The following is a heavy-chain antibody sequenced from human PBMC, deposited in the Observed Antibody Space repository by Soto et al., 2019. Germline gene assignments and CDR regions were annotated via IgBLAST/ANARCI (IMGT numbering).Heavy chain of an antibody. CDR2: IYHSGST. V-gene: IGHV4-34*01. D-gene: IGHD2-15*01. CDR1: GGSFSGYY. Sequence: SETPSLTCAVYGGSFSGYYWSWIRQPPGKGLEWIGDIYHSGSTNYNPSLKSRVTISVDTSKNQFSLKLSSVTAADTAVYYCARARGGYLDYWGQGTLVTVSS. J-gene: IGHJ4*02. CDR3: ARARGGYLDY.